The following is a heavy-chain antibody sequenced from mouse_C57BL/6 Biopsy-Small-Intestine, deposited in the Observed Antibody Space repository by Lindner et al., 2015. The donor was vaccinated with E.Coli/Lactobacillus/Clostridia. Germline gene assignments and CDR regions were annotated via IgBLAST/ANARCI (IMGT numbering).Heavy chain of an antibody. D-gene: IGHD2-3*01. J-gene: IGHJ2*01. CDR2: ISSGSSTI. CDR1: GFTFSDYG. V-gene: IGHV5-17*01. Sequence: VQLQESGGGLVKPGGSLKLSCAASGFTFSDYGMLWVRQAPEKGLEWVAYISSGSSTIYYADAVKGRFTISRGNAKNTLFLQMTSLRSEDTAMYYCARRSLDGYYFDYWGQGTTLTVSS. CDR3: ARRSLDGYYFDY.